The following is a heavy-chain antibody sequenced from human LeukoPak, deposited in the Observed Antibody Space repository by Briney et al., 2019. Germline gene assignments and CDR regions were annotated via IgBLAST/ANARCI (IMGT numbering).Heavy chain of an antibody. CDR2: INHSGST. J-gene: IGHJ4*02. D-gene: IGHD3-3*01. Sequence: PSETLSLTCAVYGGSFSGYYWSWIRQPPGKGLEWIGEINHSGSTNYNPHLKSRVTISVDTSKNQFSLKLSSVTAADTAVYYCAVRGSLWSGYLRGKYYFDYWGQGTPVTVSS. CDR1: GGSFSGYY. V-gene: IGHV4-34*01. CDR3: AVRGSLWSGYLRGKYYFDY.